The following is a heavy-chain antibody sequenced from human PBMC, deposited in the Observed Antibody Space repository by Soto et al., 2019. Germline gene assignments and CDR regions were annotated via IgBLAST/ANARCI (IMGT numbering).Heavy chain of an antibody. CDR3: ARQGIVGATGWFDP. CDR2: IIPIFGTA. V-gene: IGHV1-69*01. Sequence: QVQLVQSGAEVKKPGSSVKVSCKASGGTFSSYAISWVRQAPGQGLEWMGGIIPIFGTANYAQKFQGRVTITADESTSTAYMALSSLRTADTAVYYGARQGIVGATGWFDPWGQGTLVTVSS. CDR1: GGTFSSYA. D-gene: IGHD1-26*01. J-gene: IGHJ5*02.